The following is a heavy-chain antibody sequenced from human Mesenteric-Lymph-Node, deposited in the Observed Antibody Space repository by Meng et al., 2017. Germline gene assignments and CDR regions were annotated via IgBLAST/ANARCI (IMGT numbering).Heavy chain of an antibody. J-gene: IGHJ3*02. V-gene: IGHV3-21*01. CDR1: GFSFKTYD. Sequence: GESLKISCAASGFSFKTYDMTWVRQAPGKGLEWVSSITSSSTYIYTADSLRGRFTISRDNAKDSLYLQMNSLRVEDTAIYYCARVLAVTSNGYGSGAFDIWGQGTMVTVSS. CDR2: ITSSSTYI. D-gene: IGHD3-10*01. CDR3: ARVLAVTSNGYGSGAFDI.